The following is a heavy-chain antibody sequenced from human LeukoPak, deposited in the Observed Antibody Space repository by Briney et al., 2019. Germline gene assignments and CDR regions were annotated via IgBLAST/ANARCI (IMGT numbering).Heavy chain of an antibody. CDR1: GASISSTNNF. CDR3: ARDLGNGYNGFDY. V-gene: IGHV4-39*07. J-gene: IGHJ4*02. D-gene: IGHD5-24*01. CDR2: IYYSVST. Sequence: PSETLSLTCTVSGASISSTNNFWGWIRQTPGKGLEWIATIYYSVSTYYNPSLKSRVTMSVDTSKNQFSLKLSSVTAADTAVYYCARDLGNGYNGFDYWGQGTLVTVSS.